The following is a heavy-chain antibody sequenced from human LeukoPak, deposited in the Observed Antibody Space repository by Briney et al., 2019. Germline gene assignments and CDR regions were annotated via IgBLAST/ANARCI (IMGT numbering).Heavy chain of an antibody. V-gene: IGHV4-38-2*01. CDR1: GYSISSGYY. CDR2: IYHSGST. D-gene: IGHD5-24*01. J-gene: IGHJ4*02. CDR3: ARRRDGYNLGFFDY. Sequence: PSETLSLTCGVSGYSISSGYYWGWIRQPPGKGLEWMGSIYHSGSTDYNPSLKSRVTISVDTSKNQFSLKLNSVTAADTAVYYCARRRDGYNLGFFDYWGQGTLVTVSS.